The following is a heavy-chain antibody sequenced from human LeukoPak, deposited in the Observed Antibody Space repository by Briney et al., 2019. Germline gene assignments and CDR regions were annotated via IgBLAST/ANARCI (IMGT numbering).Heavy chain of an antibody. CDR1: GYSISSGYY. D-gene: IGHD3-3*01. CDR2: IYHSGST. J-gene: IGHJ4*02. V-gene: IGHV4-38-2*02. Sequence: PSETLSLTCTVSGYSISSGYYWGWVRQPPGKGLEWIGSIYHSGSTYYNPSLKSRVTISVDTSKNQFSLKLSSVTAADTAVYYCARGLTIFGVVTLQGHFFDYWGQGTLVTVSS. CDR3: ARGLTIFGVVTLQGHFFDY.